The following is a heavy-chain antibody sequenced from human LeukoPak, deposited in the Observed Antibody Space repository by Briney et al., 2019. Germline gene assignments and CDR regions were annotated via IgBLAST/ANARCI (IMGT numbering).Heavy chain of an antibody. CDR1: GETFSSYA. CDR3: ARGSGYYYYYGMDV. V-gene: IGHV1-69*06. J-gene: IGHJ6*04. CDR2: IIPIFGTA. Sequence: ASVKVSCKASGETFSSYAISRVRQAPGQGLEWMGGIIPIFGTANYAQKFQGRVTITADKSTSTAYMELSSLRSEDTAVYYCARGSGYYYYYGMDVWGKGTTVTVSS.